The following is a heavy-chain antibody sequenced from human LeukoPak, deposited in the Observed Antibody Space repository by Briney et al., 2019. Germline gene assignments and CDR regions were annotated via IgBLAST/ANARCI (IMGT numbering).Heavy chain of an antibody. Sequence: GGSLRLSCAVAGITLSNYGMSWVRQAPGKGLEWVAGISGSGGGTNYADSVKGRFTISRDNPRNTLYLQMNSLRAEDTAVYFCAKRGVVIRVILVGFHKEAYYYDSWGQGALVTVSS. CDR2: ISGSGGGT. D-gene: IGHD3-22*01. V-gene: IGHV3-23*01. CDR3: AKRGVVIRVILVGFHKEAYYYDS. CDR1: GITLSNYG. J-gene: IGHJ4*02.